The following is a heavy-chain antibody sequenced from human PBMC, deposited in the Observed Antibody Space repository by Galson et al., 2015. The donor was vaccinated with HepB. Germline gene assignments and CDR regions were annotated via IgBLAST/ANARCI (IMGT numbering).Heavy chain of an antibody. D-gene: IGHD3-16*01. CDR3: AMIGGWGEAGPPHLGH. CDR2: ISPTGTRV. V-gene: IGHV3-23*01. J-gene: IGHJ4*02. CDR1: GFTFSSQS. Sequence: SLRLSCAASGFTFSSQSISWVRQTPRKGLEWVSAISPTGTRVTYADTVRGRFSISRDNSENTAYMQMNSLTAVDTAVYYCAMIGGWGEAGPPHLGHWGQGTLVIVSS.